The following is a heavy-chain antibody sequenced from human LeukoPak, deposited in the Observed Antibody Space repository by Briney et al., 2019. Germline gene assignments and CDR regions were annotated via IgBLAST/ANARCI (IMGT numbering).Heavy chain of an antibody. CDR2: IYHSGST. Sequence: PSETLSLTCAVSGYSISSGYYWGWIRQPPGKGLEWMGSIYHSGSTYYNPSLKSRVTISVDTSKNQFSLKLSSVTAADTALYYCARHHYSNYVLYCFDYWGQGTLVTVSS. CDR3: ARHHYSNYVLYCFDY. D-gene: IGHD4-11*01. CDR1: GYSISSGYY. J-gene: IGHJ4*02. V-gene: IGHV4-38-2*01.